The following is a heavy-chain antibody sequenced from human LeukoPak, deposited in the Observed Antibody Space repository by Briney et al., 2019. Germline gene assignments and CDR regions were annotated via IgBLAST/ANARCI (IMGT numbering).Heavy chain of an antibody. D-gene: IGHD6-6*01. CDR3: ASSYEYSSSSFDY. CDR1: GFTFSSYS. CDR2: ISSSSSTI. Sequence: PGGSLRLSCAASGFTFSSYSMNWVRQAPGKGLEWVSYISSSSSTIYYTDSVKGRFTISRDNAKNSLYLQMNSLRAEDTAVYYCASSYEYSSSSFDYWGQGTLVTVSS. V-gene: IGHV3-48*01. J-gene: IGHJ4*02.